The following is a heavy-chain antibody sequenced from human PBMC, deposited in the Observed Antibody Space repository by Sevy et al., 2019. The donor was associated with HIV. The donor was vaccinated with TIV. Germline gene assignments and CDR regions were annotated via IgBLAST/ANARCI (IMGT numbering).Heavy chain of an antibody. V-gene: IGHV1-2*02. CDR1: GYTFTGYY. CDR2: INPDSGDP. Sequence: ASLKVSCKASGYTFTGYYMHWVRQAPGQGLQWMGWINPDSGDPNYAPKFQGRVTLTRDTSISTAYMELSRLKSDDTAVYYCVRDDRDGYFEYWGQGTLVTVSS. CDR3: VRDDRDGYFEY. J-gene: IGHJ4*02.